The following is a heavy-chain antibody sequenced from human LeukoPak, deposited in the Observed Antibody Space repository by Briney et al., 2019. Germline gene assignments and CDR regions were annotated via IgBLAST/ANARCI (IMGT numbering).Heavy chain of an antibody. Sequence: SETLSLTCTVSGGSISSSSYYWGWIRQPPGKGLEWIGSIYYSGSTYYNPSLKSRVTISVDTSKNQFSLKLSSVTAADTAVYYCARDYYDSSGSPSYFDYWGQGTLVTVSS. CDR1: GGSISSSSYY. V-gene: IGHV4-39*07. J-gene: IGHJ4*02. CDR3: ARDYYDSSGSPSYFDY. D-gene: IGHD3-22*01. CDR2: IYYSGST.